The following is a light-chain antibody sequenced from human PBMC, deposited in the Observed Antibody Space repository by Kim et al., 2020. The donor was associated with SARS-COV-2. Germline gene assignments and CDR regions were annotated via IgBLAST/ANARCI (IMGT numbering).Light chain of an antibody. V-gene: IGLV1-47*01. CDR1: ISNIGSNY. Sequence: GQRVTISCSGDISNIGSNYVYWYQQFPGMAPKLLIYMNNVRPSGVPDRFSVSKSGTSGSLAISGLRSEDEADYDCASWDDSLSGVVFGGGTQLTVL. J-gene: IGLJ2*01. CDR2: MNN. CDR3: ASWDDSLSGVV.